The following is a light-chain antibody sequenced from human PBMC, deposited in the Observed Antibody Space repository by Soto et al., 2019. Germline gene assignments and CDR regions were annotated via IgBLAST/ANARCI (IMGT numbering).Light chain of an antibody. Sequence: EIVLTQSPGTLSLSLGERATLSCRASQSISSNVAWYQQKPGQAPRFLISGASGRATGIPDRFSGSGSGTDFTLTISRLEPEDFAVYYCQQYGSSPLTFGGGTKVDIK. CDR1: QSISSN. J-gene: IGKJ4*01. CDR3: QQYGSSPLT. CDR2: GAS. V-gene: IGKV3-20*01.